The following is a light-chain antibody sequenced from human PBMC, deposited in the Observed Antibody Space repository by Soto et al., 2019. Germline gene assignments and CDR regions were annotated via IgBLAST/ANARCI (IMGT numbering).Light chain of an antibody. V-gene: IGKV4-1*01. J-gene: IGKJ1*01. Sequence: DIVMTQSPDSLAVSLGERATIDCKSSQTVLYISNNKNYLAWYQQKPGQPPKLLIYWASTRESGVPDRFSGSGYATDFTLNISSRQEEDVAVYYCQQFFTTPLTFGRGTKVEIK. CDR1: QTVLYISNNKNY. CDR3: QQFFTTPLT. CDR2: WAS.